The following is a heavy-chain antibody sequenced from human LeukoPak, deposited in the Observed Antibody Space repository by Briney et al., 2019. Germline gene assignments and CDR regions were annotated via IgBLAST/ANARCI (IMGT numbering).Heavy chain of an antibody. J-gene: IGHJ6*03. V-gene: IGHV1-8*01. CDR2: MNPNSGNT. D-gene: IGHD2-15*01. Sequence: RASVKVSCKASGYTFTSYDINWVRQATGQGLEWMGWMNPNSGNTGYAQKFQGRVTMTRNTSISTAYMELSSLRSEDTAVYYCARDSYCSGGSCFDGQSNYYCYMDVWGKGTTVIVSS. CDR3: ARDSYCSGGSCFDGQSNYYCYMDV. CDR1: GYTFTSYD.